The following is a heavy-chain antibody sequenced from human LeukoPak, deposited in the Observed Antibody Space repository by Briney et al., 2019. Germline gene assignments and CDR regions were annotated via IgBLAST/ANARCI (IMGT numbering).Heavy chain of an antibody. D-gene: IGHD6-19*01. CDR3: TTTAEGQWLDNFDY. V-gene: IGHV3-49*04. Sequence: GGSLRLSCTASGFTFGDYAMSWVRQAPGKGLEWVGFIRSKAYGGTTEYAVSVKGRFTISRDDSKSIAYLQMNSLKTEDTAVYYCTTTAEGQWLDNFDYWGKGTLVTVSS. J-gene: IGHJ4*02. CDR1: GFTFGDYA. CDR2: IRSKAYGGTT.